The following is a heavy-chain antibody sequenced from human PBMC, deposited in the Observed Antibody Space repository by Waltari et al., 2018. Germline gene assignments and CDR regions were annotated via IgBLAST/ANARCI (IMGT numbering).Heavy chain of an antibody. Sequence: QVQLVESGGGVVQPGRSLRLSCAASGFTFSSYAMHWVRQAPGKGLEWVAVISYDGSNKYYADSVKGRFTISRDNSKNTLYLQMNSLRAEDTAVYYCARELDGDYSFDYWGQGTLVTVSS. J-gene: IGHJ4*02. CDR3: ARELDGDYSFDY. V-gene: IGHV3-30-3*01. CDR2: ISYDGSNK. CDR1: GFTFSSYA. D-gene: IGHD4-17*01.